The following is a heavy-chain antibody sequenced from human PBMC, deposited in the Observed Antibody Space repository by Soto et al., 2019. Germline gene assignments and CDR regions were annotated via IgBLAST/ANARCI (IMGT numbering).Heavy chain of an antibody. D-gene: IGHD3-10*01. CDR3: ARDYTYYYGSGALEFDY. CDR1: GFTFSSYA. V-gene: IGHV3-64*01. Sequence: EVQLVESGGGLVQPGGSLRLSCAASGFTFSSYAMRWVRQAPGKGLEYVSAISSNGGSTYYANSVKGRFTISRDNSKNTLYLQMGSLRAEDMAVYYCARDYTYYYGSGALEFDYWGQGTLVTVSS. CDR2: ISSNGGST. J-gene: IGHJ4*02.